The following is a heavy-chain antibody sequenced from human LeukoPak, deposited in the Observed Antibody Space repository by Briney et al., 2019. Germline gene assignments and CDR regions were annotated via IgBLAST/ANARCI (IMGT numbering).Heavy chain of an antibody. Sequence: PGGSLRLSCAASGFTFSNYWMHWVRKAPGKGLVWVSRINSDESSTNYADSVKGRFTISRDNAKNTLYLQMNSLRAEDTAVYYCARDGQNLAPYGMDVWGQGTTVTVSS. D-gene: IGHD1-14*01. V-gene: IGHV3-74*01. J-gene: IGHJ6*02. CDR1: GFTFSNYW. CDR2: INSDESST. CDR3: ARDGQNLAPYGMDV.